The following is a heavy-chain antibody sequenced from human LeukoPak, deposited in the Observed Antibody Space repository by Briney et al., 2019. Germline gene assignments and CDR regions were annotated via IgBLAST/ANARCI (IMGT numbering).Heavy chain of an antibody. CDR2: IYTSGST. CDR3: ARLPSHVYGSGSDDY. J-gene: IGHJ4*02. Sequence: SETLSLTCTVSGGSISSGSYYWSWIRQPAGKGLEWIGHIYTSGSTNYNPSLKSRVTISVDTSKNQFSLKLSSVTAADTAVYYCARLPSHVYGSGSDDYWGQGTLVTVSS. D-gene: IGHD3-10*01. V-gene: IGHV4-61*09. CDR1: GGSISSGSYY.